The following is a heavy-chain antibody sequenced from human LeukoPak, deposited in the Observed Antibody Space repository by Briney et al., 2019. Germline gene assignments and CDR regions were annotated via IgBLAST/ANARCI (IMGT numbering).Heavy chain of an antibody. J-gene: IGHJ4*02. CDR3: ARDLKYYYDSSGYSFDY. Sequence: ASVKVSCEASGGTFSSYAISWVRQAPGQGLEWMGGIIPIFGTANYAQKFQGRVTITADESTSTAYMELSSLRSEDTAVYYCARDLKYYYDSSGYSFDYWGQGTLVTVSS. V-gene: IGHV1-69*13. D-gene: IGHD3-22*01. CDR2: IIPIFGTA. CDR1: GGTFSSYA.